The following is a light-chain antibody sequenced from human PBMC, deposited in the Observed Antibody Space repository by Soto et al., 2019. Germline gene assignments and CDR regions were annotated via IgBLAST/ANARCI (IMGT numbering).Light chain of an antibody. V-gene: IGKV3-20*01. Sequence: IVLPQSPGTLSLSPGERATLSCRASQSVSSSYLAWYQQKPGQAPRLLIYDASSRATGIPDRFSGSGSGTDFTLTISRLEPEDVAVYYCQQYSNWPPAITFGQGTRLEIK. CDR3: QQYSNWPPAIT. CDR2: DAS. CDR1: QSVSSSY. J-gene: IGKJ5*01.